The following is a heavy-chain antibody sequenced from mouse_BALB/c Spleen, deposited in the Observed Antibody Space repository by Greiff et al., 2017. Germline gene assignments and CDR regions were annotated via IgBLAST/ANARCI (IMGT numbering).Heavy chain of an antibody. CDR2: IDPANGNT. J-gene: IGHJ3*01. CDR3: ARRLTGTGFLFAY. Sequence: EVKLMESGAELVKPGASVKLSCTASGFNIKDTYMHWVKQRPEQGLEWIGRIDPANGNTKYDPKFQGKATITADTSSNTAYLQLSSLTSEDTAVYYCARRLTGTGFLFAYWGQGTLVTVSA. D-gene: IGHD4-1*01. V-gene: IGHV14-3*02. CDR1: GFNIKDTY.